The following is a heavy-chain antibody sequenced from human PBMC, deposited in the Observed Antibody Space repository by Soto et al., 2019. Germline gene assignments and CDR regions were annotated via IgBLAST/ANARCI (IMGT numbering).Heavy chain of an antibody. CDR2: MNANNGNT. CDR1: GYTFTSYG. CDR3: ASAYRGVTTGY. D-gene: IGHD4-4*01. V-gene: IGHV1-8*02. J-gene: IGHJ4*02. Sequence: ASVKVSCKASGYTFTSYGISWVRQATGQGLEWMGWMNANNGNTSYAQKFQGRVTMTRNTSISTAYMELSSLRSEDTAVYYCASAYRGVTTGYWGQGTLVTVSS.